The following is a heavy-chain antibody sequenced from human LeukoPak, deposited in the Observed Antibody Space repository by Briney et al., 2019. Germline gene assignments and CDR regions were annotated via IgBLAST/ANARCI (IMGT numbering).Heavy chain of an antibody. Sequence: HPGGSLRLSCAASGFTFSSYWMHWVRQAPGKGLVWVSRINSDGSSTTYADSVKGRFTISRDNAKNTVYLQMNSLRAEDTAVYYCTRDWAAAATPDYWGQGTLVTVSS. CDR1: GFTFSSYW. CDR2: INSDGSST. D-gene: IGHD6-13*01. V-gene: IGHV3-74*01. CDR3: TRDWAAAATPDY. J-gene: IGHJ4*02.